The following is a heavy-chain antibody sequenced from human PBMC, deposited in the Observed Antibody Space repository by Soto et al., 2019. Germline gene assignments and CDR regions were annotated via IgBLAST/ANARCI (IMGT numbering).Heavy chain of an antibody. D-gene: IGHD3-22*01. CDR1: GTTFSNYA. J-gene: IGHJ4*02. CDR2: IILPFGTP. CDR3: VRGPDYEVYFDY. V-gene: IGHV1-69*12. Sequence: QVRLVQSGAEVKKTGSSVKVSCKDSGTTFSNYAIGWVRQAPGQGLEWMGGIILPFGTPNYAQKFQGRVTITADESMTTAFMELRGLRSEDTAVYFCVRGPDYEVYFDYWGQGTLVTVSS.